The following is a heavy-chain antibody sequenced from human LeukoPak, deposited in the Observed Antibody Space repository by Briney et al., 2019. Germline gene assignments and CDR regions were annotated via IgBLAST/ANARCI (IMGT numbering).Heavy chain of an antibody. CDR1: GGSISSYY. J-gene: IGHJ4*02. Sequence: PSETLSLTCTVSGGSISSYYWSWIRQPPGKGLEWMGYIYYGGSTNYNPSLKSRVTISVDTSKNQFSLRLSSVTAADTAVYYCARVVPDYYDSSTYADYWGQGTLVTVSS. CDR3: ARVVPDYYDSSTYADY. D-gene: IGHD3-22*01. V-gene: IGHV4-59*01. CDR2: IYYGGST.